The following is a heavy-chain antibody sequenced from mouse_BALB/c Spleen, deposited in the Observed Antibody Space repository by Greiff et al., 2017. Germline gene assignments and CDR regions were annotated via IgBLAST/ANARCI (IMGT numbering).Heavy chain of an antibody. CDR2: IYPGDGDT. CDR3: ARDGSSFDY. J-gene: IGHJ2*01. D-gene: IGHD1-1*01. CDR1: GYAFSSSW. Sequence: VKVVESGPELVKPGASVKISCKASGYAFSSSWMNWVKQRPGQGLEWIGRIYPGDGDTNYNGKFKGKATLTADKSSSTAYMQLSSLTSVDSAVYFCARDGSSFDYWGQGTTLTVSS. V-gene: IGHV1-82*01.